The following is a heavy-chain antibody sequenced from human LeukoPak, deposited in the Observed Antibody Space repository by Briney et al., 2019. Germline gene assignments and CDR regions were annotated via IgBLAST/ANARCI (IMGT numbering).Heavy chain of an antibody. CDR1: GFTVSTYA. CDR3: AKDQGDYSSGWSIFDY. Sequence: PGASLRLSCAASGFTVSTYAMSWVRQAPGKGQEWVSAITGSGGSTYYADSVKGRFTISRDNSKNTLYLQMNSLRAEDTAVYYCAKDQGDYSSGWSIFDYWGQGSLVTVSS. J-gene: IGHJ4*02. V-gene: IGHV3-23*01. D-gene: IGHD6-19*01. CDR2: ITGSGGST.